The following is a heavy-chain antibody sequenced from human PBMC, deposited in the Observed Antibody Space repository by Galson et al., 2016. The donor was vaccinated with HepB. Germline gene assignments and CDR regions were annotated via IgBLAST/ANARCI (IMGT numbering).Heavy chain of an antibody. V-gene: IGHV1-69*06. J-gene: IGHJ3*01. CDR3: ARDGIEGGGPDAFDL. Sequence: SVKVSCKASGGTFSSYPISWVRQAPGLGLEWMGGIMPIYGTANYAQKFQGRVTITADKSAAIGYMELNSLSPDDTAMYYCARDGIEGGGPDAFDLWGQGTMVIVSS. CDR1: GGTFSSYP. D-gene: IGHD4-23*01. CDR2: IMPIYGTA.